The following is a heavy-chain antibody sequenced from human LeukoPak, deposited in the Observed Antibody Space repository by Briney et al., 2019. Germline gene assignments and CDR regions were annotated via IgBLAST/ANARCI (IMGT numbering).Heavy chain of an antibody. CDR1: GYSISSGYY. D-gene: IGHD3-10*01. CDR2: IYHSGST. Sequence: SETLSLTCTVSGYSISSGYYWGWIRQPPGKGLEWIGSIYHSGSTYYNPSLKSRVTISVDTSKNQFSLKLSSVTAADTAVYYCAKSLYGSGSYYNWFDPWGQGTLVTVSS. CDR3: AKSLYGSGSYYNWFDP. J-gene: IGHJ5*02. V-gene: IGHV4-38-2*02.